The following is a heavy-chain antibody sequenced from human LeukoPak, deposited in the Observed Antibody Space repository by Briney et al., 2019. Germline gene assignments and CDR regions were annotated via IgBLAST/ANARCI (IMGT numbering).Heavy chain of an antibody. CDR1: GGSISSGDYY. D-gene: IGHD1-26*01. CDR2: IYYSGST. CDR3: ARDFRDPIVGAHFDY. Sequence: SETLSLTCTVSGGSISSGDYYWSWIRQPPGKGLEWIGYIYYSGSTYYNPSLKSRVTISVDTSKNQFSLKLSSATAADTAVYYCARDFRDPIVGAHFDYWGQGTLVTVSS. J-gene: IGHJ4*02. V-gene: IGHV4-30-4*01.